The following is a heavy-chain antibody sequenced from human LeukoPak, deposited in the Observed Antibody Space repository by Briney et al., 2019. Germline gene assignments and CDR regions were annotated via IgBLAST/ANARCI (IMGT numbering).Heavy chain of an antibody. CDR3: ARGPYSSSFDY. CDR2: IYPGDSDT. CDR1: GYRFTNYW. V-gene: IGHV5-51*01. J-gene: IGHJ4*02. D-gene: IGHD6-6*01. Sequence: GESLNISCKGSGYRFTNYWIGWVRQTPGKGLEWMGIIYPGDSDTRYSPSSQGQVTISADKSITTAYLQWSSLKASDTAMYYCARGPYSSSFDYWGQGTLVTVSS.